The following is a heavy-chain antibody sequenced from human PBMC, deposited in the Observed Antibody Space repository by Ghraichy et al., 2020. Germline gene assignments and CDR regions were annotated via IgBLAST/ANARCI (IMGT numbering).Heavy chain of an antibody. D-gene: IGHD1-26*01. V-gene: IGHV3-74*01. CDR2: TNTDGTTT. CDR3: ARDIQWEFYDY. CDR1: GFTFSSYV. J-gene: IGHJ4*02. Sequence: LSLTCAASGFTFSSYVMHWVRQVPGKGLVWVSRTNTDGTTTTYADSVKGRFTVSRDNAKNTLYLQMNSLRAEDTAVYYCARDIQWEFYDYWGQGTLVTVSS.